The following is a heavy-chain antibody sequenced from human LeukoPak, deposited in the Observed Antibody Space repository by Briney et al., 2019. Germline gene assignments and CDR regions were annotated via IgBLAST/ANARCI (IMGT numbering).Heavy chain of an antibody. Sequence: PGRSLRLSCAASGFTFSSYAMHWVRQAPGKGLEWVAVISYDGSNKYYADSVKGRFTISRDNSKNTLYLQMKSLRGEDTAVYYCATLGAEADTAAYFDYWGQGTLVTVSS. V-gene: IGHV3-30*04. D-gene: IGHD5-18*01. CDR2: ISYDGSNK. CDR3: ATLGAEADTAAYFDY. CDR1: GFTFSSYA. J-gene: IGHJ4*02.